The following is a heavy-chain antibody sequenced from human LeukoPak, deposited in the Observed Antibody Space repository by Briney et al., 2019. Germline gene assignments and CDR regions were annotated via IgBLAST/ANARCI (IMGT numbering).Heavy chain of an antibody. D-gene: IGHD4-4*01. J-gene: IGHJ4*02. Sequence: SETLSLTCAVYGGSFSGYYWSWIRQPPGKGLEWIGEINHSGSTNYSPSLKSRVTISVDTSKNQFSLKLSSVTAADTAVYYCARAGRAVILRTGFDYWGQGTLVTVSS. CDR1: GGSFSGYY. CDR3: ARAGRAVILRTGFDY. V-gene: IGHV4-34*01. CDR2: INHSGST.